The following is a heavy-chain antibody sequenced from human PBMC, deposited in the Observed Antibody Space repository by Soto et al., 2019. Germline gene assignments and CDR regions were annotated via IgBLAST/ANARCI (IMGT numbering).Heavy chain of an antibody. CDR2: IIPIFGTA. CDR1: GGTFSSYA. V-gene: IGHV1-69*01. D-gene: IGHD6-19*01. J-gene: IGHJ6*02. Sequence: QVQLVQSGAEVKKPGSSVKVSCKASGGTFSSYAISWVRQAPGQGLEWMGGIIPIFGTANYAQKFQGRVTITADESTSTAYMERSSLRSEDTAVYYCGGAGRVAGQDYYYYGMDVWGQGTTVTVSS. CDR3: GGAGRVAGQDYYYYGMDV.